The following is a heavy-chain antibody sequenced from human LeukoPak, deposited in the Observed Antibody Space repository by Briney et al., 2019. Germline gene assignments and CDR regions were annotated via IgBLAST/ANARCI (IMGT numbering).Heavy chain of an antibody. D-gene: IGHD2-21*01. CDR1: GFIFGVHP. V-gene: IGHV3-49*04. CDR3: TRGPILLWIHNGMDV. Sequence: RSGGPLRLPCRPSGFIFGVHPISWVRQAPGKGLEWLVFFKIKAYGGTTEYAASVKGRFTISRDDSKSIAYLQMNSLKTEDTAFYYCTRGPILLWIHNGMDVWGQGTTVTVSS. CDR2: FKIKAYGGTT. J-gene: IGHJ6*02.